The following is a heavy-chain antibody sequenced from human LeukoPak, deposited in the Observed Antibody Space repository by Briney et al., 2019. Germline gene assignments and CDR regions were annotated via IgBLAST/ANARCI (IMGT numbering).Heavy chain of an antibody. CDR1: GYTFTSYG. CDR2: ISAYNGNT. V-gene: IGHV1-18*01. D-gene: IGHD6-13*01. CDR3: ARGTIAAAAHDAFDI. Sequence: ASVKVSCKASGYTFTSYGISWVRQAPGQGLEWMGWISAYNGNTNYAQKLQGRVTMTTDRSTSIAYMELRSLRSEDTAVYYCARGTIAAAAHDAFDIWGQGTMVTVSS. J-gene: IGHJ3*02.